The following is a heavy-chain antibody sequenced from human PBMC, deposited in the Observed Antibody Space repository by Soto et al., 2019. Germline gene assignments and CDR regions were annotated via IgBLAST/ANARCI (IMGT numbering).Heavy chain of an antibody. CDR3: ARDRRGAGYSYGYYYYYGMDV. V-gene: IGHV4-59*01. Sequence: AETLSLTCTVSGGSIRSYYWIWIWEPTGKGLEWIGYIYYSGSTNYNPSLKSRVTISVDTSKNQFSLKLSSVTAADTAVYYCARDRRGAGYSYGYYYYYGMDVWGQGTTVT. D-gene: IGHD5-18*01. CDR1: GGSIRSYY. J-gene: IGHJ6*02. CDR2: IYYSGST.